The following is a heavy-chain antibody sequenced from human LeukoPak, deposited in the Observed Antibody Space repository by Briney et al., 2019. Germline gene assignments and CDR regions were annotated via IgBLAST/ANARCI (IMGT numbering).Heavy chain of an antibody. Sequence: PGGSLRLSCAASGFTFSSYAMSWVRQAPGKGLEWVSAISGSGGSTYYADSVKGRFTISRDNSKNTLYLQMNSLRAEDTAVYYCAKVGVLALTYYDFWSGYYSFDPSGQGTLVTVSS. CDR3: AKVGVLALTYYDFWSGYYSFDP. CDR1: GFTFSSYA. D-gene: IGHD3-3*01. CDR2: ISGSGGST. J-gene: IGHJ5*02. V-gene: IGHV3-23*01.